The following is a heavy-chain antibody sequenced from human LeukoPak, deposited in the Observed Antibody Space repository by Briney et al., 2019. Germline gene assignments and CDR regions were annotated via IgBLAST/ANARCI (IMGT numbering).Heavy chain of an antibody. CDR2: ISGSGGST. D-gene: IGHD3-16*02. CDR3: AKLRTFGFTFGGVIVICDY. Sequence: GGSLRLSCAASGFTFSSSAMSWVRQAPGKGLEWVSAISGSGGSTYYADSVKGRFTISRDNSKNTLYLQMNSLRAEDTAVYYCAKLRTFGFTFGGVIVICDYWGQGTLVTVSS. J-gene: IGHJ4*02. CDR1: GFTFSSSA. V-gene: IGHV3-23*01.